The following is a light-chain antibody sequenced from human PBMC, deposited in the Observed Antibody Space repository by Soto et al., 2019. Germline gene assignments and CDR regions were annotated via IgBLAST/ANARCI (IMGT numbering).Light chain of an antibody. CDR3: CSYAGSYTLV. J-gene: IGLJ3*02. CDR2: DVS. CDR1: SSDVGGYNY. V-gene: IGLV2-11*01. Sequence: QSALTQPRSVSGSPGQSVTISCTGTSSDVGGYNYVSWYQQHPGKAPKLMIYDVSKRPSGVPDRFSGSKSGNTASLTISGIQAEDEADYSCCSYAGSYTLVFGGGTKLTVL.